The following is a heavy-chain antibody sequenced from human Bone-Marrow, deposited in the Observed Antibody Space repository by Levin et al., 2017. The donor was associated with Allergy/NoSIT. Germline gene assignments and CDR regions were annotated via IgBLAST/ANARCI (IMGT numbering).Heavy chain of an antibody. CDR2: IIPIFGTA. D-gene: IGHD5-18*01. Sequence: SVKVSCKASGGTFSSYAISWVRQAPGQGLEWMGGIIPIFGTANYAQKFQGRVTITADKSTSTAYMELSSLRSEDTAVYYCARGSTWIHFLFEYWGQGTLVTVSS. CDR3: ARGSTWIHFLFEY. CDR1: GGTFSSYA. J-gene: IGHJ4*02. V-gene: IGHV1-69*06.